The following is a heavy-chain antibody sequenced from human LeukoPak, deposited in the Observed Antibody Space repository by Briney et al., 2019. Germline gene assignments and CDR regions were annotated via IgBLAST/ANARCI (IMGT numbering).Heavy chain of an antibody. Sequence: SETLSLTCTVSGGSMSGYFWSWIRQPPGKGLERIGHINYSGSTNYNPSLKSRVTISVDTSKNQFSLKLSSVTAADTAVYYCARSITSSWYGDFQHWGQGTLVTVSS. V-gene: IGHV4-59*01. J-gene: IGHJ1*01. CDR3: ARSITSSWYGDFQH. CDR2: INYSGST. CDR1: GGSMSGYF. D-gene: IGHD6-13*01.